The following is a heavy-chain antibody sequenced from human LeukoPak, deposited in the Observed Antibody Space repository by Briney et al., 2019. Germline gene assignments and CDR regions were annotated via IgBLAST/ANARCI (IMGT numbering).Heavy chain of an antibody. CDR3: TRYDGKCDSAHCYYDTFDI. CDR2: INAGNGNT. Sequence: ASVKVSCKASGYTFTSYAMHWVRQAPGQRLEWMGWINAGNGNTKYSQKFQGRVTITRDTSASTAYMELSSLTPEDTAVYYCTRYDGKCDSAHCYYDTFDIWGQGTMVTVS. V-gene: IGHV1-3*01. D-gene: IGHD2-21*02. CDR1: GYTFTSYA. J-gene: IGHJ3*02.